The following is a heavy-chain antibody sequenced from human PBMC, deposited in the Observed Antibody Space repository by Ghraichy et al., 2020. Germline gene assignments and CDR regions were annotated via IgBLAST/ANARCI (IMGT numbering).Heavy chain of an antibody. CDR2: IKSKTDGETT. Sequence: GGSLRLSCAASGFTFSNAWMSWVRQAPGKGLEWVGRIKSKTDGETTDYAAPVKGRFTISRDDSKNTLYLQMNSLKTEDTAVYYCTTAEGAKSLWSGYLYWGQGTLVTVSS. CDR1: GFTFSNAW. CDR3: TTAEGAKSLWSGYLY. J-gene: IGHJ4*02. V-gene: IGHV3-15*01. D-gene: IGHD3-3*01.